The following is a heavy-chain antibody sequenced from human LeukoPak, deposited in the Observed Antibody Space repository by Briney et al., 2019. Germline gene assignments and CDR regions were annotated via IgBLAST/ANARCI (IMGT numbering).Heavy chain of an antibody. CDR1: GFTFDDYA. D-gene: IGHD3-22*01. CDR2: ISWNSGSI. V-gene: IGHV3-9*01. Sequence: GRSLRLSCAASGFTFDDYAMHWVRQAPGKGLEWVSGISWNSGSIGYADSVKGRFTISRDNAKNSLYLQMNSLGAEDTALYYCAKAHNYYDSSGHAFDIWGQGTMVTVSS. J-gene: IGHJ3*02. CDR3: AKAHNYYDSSGHAFDI.